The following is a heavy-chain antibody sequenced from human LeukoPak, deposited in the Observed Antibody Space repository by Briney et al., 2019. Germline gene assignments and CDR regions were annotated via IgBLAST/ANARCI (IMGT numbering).Heavy chain of an antibody. V-gene: IGHV3-21*01. D-gene: IGHD6-13*01. Sequence: GGSPRLSCAASGFTFSSYWMSWVRQAPGKGLEWVSSISSSSSYIYYADSVKGRFTISRDNAKNSLNLQMNSLRAEDTAVYYCARDLSGYSSSWYVNWGQGTLVTVSS. CDR1: GFTFSSYW. CDR3: ARDLSGYSSSWYVN. CDR2: ISSSSSYI. J-gene: IGHJ4*02.